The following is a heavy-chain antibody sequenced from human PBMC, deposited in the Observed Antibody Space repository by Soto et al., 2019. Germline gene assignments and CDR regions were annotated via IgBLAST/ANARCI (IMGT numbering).Heavy chain of an antibody. V-gene: IGHV3-30*03. CDR1: GFTFSSHV. J-gene: IGHJ4*02. Sequence: QVQLVESGGGVVQPGRSLRLSCAASGFTFSSHVMHWVRQAPGKGLEWVAVISYDGSNKYYADSVKGRFTISRDNSKNTLYLQMNSLRAEDTAVYYCAAYVVWGNFDYWGQGTLVTVSS. CDR2: ISYDGSNK. CDR3: AAYVVWGNFDY. D-gene: IGHD3-16*01.